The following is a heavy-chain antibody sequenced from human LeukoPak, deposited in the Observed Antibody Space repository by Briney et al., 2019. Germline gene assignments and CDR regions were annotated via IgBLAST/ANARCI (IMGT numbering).Heavy chain of an antibody. J-gene: IGHJ4*02. D-gene: IGHD3-3*01. V-gene: IGHV3-9*03. CDR3: AKERFLEWSLFDY. Sequence: GGSLRLSCAASGFTFDDYAMHWVRQAPGKGLEWVSGISWNSGSIGYADSVKGRFTISRDNAKNSLYLQMNSLRAEDMALYYCAKERFLEWSLFDYWGQGTLVTVSS. CDR1: GFTFDDYA. CDR2: ISWNSGSI.